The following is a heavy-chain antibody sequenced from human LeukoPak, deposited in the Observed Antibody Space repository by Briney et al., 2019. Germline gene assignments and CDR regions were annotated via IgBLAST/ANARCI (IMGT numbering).Heavy chain of an antibody. J-gene: IGHJ4*02. CDR3: ASGKFFWS. CDR2: IYTGGNT. V-gene: IGHV3-53*01. Sequence: GGSLRLSCAVSGFTVSSTYMSWVRQPPGKGLEWISVIYTGGNTFYADSVRGRFTISRDNSKNTLYLQMNSLRAEDTAVYYCASGKFFWSWGQGTLVTVSS. CDR1: GFTVSSTY. D-gene: IGHD3-3*01.